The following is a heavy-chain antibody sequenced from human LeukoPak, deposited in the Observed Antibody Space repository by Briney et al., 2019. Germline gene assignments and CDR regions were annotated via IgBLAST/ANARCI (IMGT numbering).Heavy chain of an antibody. CDR2: IYPDDSDT. CDR1: GYSFYTYW. CDR3: VRQSLGEFKY. V-gene: IGHV5-51*01. Sequence: GESLKISCKGSGYSFYTYWIAWVRQMPGKGLEWMGIIYPDDSDTRYSPSFQGQVTISADKSIDTAYLQWRSLKAWDTGMYYCVRQSLGEFKYWGQGTLVTVSS. D-gene: IGHD3-10*01. J-gene: IGHJ4*02.